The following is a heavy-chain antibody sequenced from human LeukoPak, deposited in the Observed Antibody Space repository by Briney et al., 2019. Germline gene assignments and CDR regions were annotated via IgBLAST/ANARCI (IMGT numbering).Heavy chain of an antibody. CDR3: ASEDYDILTGYPNWFDP. V-gene: IGHV6-1*01. Sequence: SQTLSLTCAISGDSVSSNSAAWNCIRQSPSRGLEWLGRTYYRSKWYNDYAVSVKSRITINPDTSKNQFSLQLNSVTPEDTAVYYCASEDYDILTGYPNWFDPWGQGTLVTVSS. D-gene: IGHD3-9*01. J-gene: IGHJ5*02. CDR2: TYYRSKWYN. CDR1: GDSVSSNSAA.